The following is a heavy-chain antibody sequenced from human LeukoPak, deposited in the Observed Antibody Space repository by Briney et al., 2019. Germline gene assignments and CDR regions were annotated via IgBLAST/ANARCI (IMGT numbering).Heavy chain of an antibody. Sequence: GGSLRLSCAASGFPFSSHWMSCVRQAPGKGLEWVGNIKQDGSEKNYVDSVKGRFTISRDNGKNSLYLQMNSLRVEDTAVYYCARGSSAIEYWGQGTLVTVSS. D-gene: IGHD6-19*01. J-gene: IGHJ4*02. V-gene: IGHV3-7*01. CDR2: IKQDGSEK. CDR1: GFPFSSHW. CDR3: ARGSSAIEY.